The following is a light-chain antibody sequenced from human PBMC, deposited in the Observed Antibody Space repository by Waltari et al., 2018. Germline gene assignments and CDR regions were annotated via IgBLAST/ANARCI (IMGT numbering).Light chain of an antibody. Sequence: AVQLTQSPSSLSASVSDRVPVTCRASQGIRSALAWYQQKPGKPPKLLIYDASTLQSGVPPRFSGSGSGTDFTLTISSLQPEDFATYYCQQFNDFLGFGGGTKVEIK. CDR2: DAS. V-gene: IGKV1D-13*01. CDR3: QQFNDFLG. CDR1: QGIRSA. J-gene: IGKJ4*01.